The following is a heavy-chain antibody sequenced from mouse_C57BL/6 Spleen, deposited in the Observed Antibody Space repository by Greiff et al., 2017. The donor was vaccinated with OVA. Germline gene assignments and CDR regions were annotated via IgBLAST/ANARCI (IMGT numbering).Heavy chain of an antibody. CDR3: ARGHFDV. Sequence: DVQLQESGPGLVKPSQSLSLTCSVTGYSITSGYYWNWIRQFPGNKLEWMGYISYDGSNNYNPSLKNRISITRDTSKNQFFLKLNSVTTEDTATYYCARGHFDVWGTGTTVTVSS. J-gene: IGHJ1*03. CDR1: GYSITSGYY. CDR2: ISYDGSN. V-gene: IGHV3-6*01.